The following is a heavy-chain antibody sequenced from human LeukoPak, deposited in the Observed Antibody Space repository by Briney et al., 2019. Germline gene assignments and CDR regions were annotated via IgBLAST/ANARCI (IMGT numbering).Heavy chain of an antibody. D-gene: IGHD6-19*01. CDR3: AREAYSSGWYDRLDY. CDR2: ISYDGSNK. CDR1: GFTFSSYA. Sequence: GGSLRLSCAASGFTFSSYAMHWVRQAPGKGLEWVAVISYDGSNKYYADSVKGRFTISRDNSKNTLYLQMNSLRAEDTAVYYCAREAYSSGWYDRLDYWGQGTLVTVSS. V-gene: IGHV3-30*04. J-gene: IGHJ4*02.